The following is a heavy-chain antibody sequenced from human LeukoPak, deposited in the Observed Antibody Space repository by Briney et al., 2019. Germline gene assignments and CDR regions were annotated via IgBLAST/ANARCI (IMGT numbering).Heavy chain of an antibody. V-gene: IGHV4-39*07. J-gene: IGHJ6*02. CDR3: ARDGFTMVRGVSHYYYGMDV. CDR2: IYYSGST. D-gene: IGHD3-10*01. Sequence: PSEALSLTCTVSGDSISSSDYYWGWIRQPPGKGLEWIGSIYYSGSTYYNPSLKSRVTISVDTSKNQFSLKLSSVTAADTAVYYCARDGFTMVRGVSHYYYGMDVWGQGTTVTVSS. CDR1: GDSISSSDYY.